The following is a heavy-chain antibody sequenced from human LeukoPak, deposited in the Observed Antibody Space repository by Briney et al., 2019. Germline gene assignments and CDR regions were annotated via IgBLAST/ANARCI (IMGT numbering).Heavy chain of an antibody. D-gene: IGHD4-17*01. CDR1: GVSISSDY. CDR2: IYYSGSS. Sequence: SETLSFTCTVSGVSISSDYWSWLRLPPGKGLEGFGYIYYSGSSNYNPSLKSRVTMSVDTSKNQFSLKLTSVTAADTAVYYCARRLRQNLFDPWGQGTLVTVSS. CDR3: ARRLRQNLFDP. V-gene: IGHV4-59*08. J-gene: IGHJ5*02.